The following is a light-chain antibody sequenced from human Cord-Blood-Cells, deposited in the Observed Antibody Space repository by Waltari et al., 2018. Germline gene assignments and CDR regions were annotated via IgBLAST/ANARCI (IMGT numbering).Light chain of an antibody. Sequence: QSALTQPRSVSGSPGQSVTISCTGTSSDVGGYNYVYWYQQHPGKAPKLMIYDVSKRPSGVPDRFSGSKSGNTASLTISGLQAEDEADYYCCSYAGSYTPMVFGGGTKLTVL. J-gene: IGLJ3*02. CDR3: CSYAGSYTPMV. CDR1: SSDVGGYNY. V-gene: IGLV2-11*01. CDR2: DVS.